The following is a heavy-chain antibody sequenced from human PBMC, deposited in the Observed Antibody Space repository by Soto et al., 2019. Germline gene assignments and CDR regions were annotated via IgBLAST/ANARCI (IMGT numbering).Heavy chain of an antibody. V-gene: IGHV3-21*01. D-gene: IGHD6-6*01. CDR3: AREIEYSSSSRPFDY. CDR2: ISSANNYI. Sequence: GGSLRLSWAASGLTFSTYSMNWVRQAPGKGLEWVSSISSANNYIYYADSVKGRFTISRDNAKNSLYLQMNSLRAEDTAVYYCAREIEYSSSSRPFDYWGQGTQVTVSS. CDR1: GLTFSTYS. J-gene: IGHJ4*02.